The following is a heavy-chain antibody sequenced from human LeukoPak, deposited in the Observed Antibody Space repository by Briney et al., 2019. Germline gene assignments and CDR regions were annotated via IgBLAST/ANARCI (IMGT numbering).Heavy chain of an antibody. J-gene: IGHJ1*01. V-gene: IGHV1-18*01. CDR3: ARLGVSGDPSSAEYFQH. CDR2: ISLYNPKT. CDR1: GYTFTSYA. Sequence: DSVKVSCKASGYTFTSYAITWVRQAPGQGLDWMGWISLYNPKTNYAQKFQGRVTMTTDTSTSTAYMELMSLRSDDTAVYYCARLGVSGDPSSAEYFQHWGQGTLLTVSS. D-gene: IGHD6-19*01.